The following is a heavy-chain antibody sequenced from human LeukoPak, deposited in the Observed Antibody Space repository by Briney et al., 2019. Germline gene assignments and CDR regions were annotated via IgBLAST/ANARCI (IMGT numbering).Heavy chain of an antibody. D-gene: IGHD6-19*01. Sequence: ASVKVSCKASGYTFTSYSISWVRQAPGQGLEWMGWISAYNGNTNYAQKLQGRVTITTDTSTSTAYMELRSLRSEDTAVYYCARDKAVAGSVFDYWGQGTLVTVSS. CDR3: ARDKAVAGSVFDY. CDR2: ISAYNGNT. V-gene: IGHV1-18*01. J-gene: IGHJ4*02. CDR1: GYTFTSYS.